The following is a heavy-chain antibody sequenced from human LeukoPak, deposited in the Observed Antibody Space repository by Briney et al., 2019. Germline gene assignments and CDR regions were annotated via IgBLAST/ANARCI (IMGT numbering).Heavy chain of an antibody. D-gene: IGHD6-13*01. V-gene: IGHV4-59*08. CDR3: VRRAATRHNYGMDV. CDR2: IYHSGST. CDR1: GGSISYYY. J-gene: IGHJ6*02. Sequence: SETLSLTCTVSGGSISYYYWSWLRQPPGKGLEWIGHIYHSGSTNYNPSFKSRVTMSVDTSKNHFSLKVSSVTAADTAVYYCVRRAATRHNYGMDVWGQGTTVIVSS.